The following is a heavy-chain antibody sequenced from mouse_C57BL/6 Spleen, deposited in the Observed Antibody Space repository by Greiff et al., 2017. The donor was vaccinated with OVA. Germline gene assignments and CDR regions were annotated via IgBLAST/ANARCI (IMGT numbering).Heavy chain of an antibody. CDR1: GYTFTDYN. CDR3: ARFDSSYYFDY. V-gene: IGHV1-18*01. J-gene: IGHJ2*01. D-gene: IGHD2-4*01. Sequence: VQLKQSGPELVKPGASVKIPCKASGYTFTDYNMDWVKQSHGKSLEWIGDINPNNGGTNYNQKFKGKATMTVDKSSSTAYMELRSLTSEDTAVYYCARFDSSYYFDYWGQGTTLTVSS. CDR2: INPNNGGT.